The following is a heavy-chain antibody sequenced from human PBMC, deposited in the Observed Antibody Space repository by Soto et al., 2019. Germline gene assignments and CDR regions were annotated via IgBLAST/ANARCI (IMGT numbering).Heavy chain of an antibody. J-gene: IGHJ5*02. D-gene: IGHD2-15*01. V-gene: IGHV4-39*01. CDR1: GGSISSSSYY. Sequence: PSETRSRTCTVSGGSISSSSYYGGWIRQPPGKVLEWIGSIYYSGSTYYNPSLKSRVTISVDTSKNQFSLKLSSVTAADTAVYYCARSKRDIVVVVAATGDWFDPWGQGTLVTVSS. CDR3: ARSKRDIVVVVAATGDWFDP. CDR2: IYYSGST.